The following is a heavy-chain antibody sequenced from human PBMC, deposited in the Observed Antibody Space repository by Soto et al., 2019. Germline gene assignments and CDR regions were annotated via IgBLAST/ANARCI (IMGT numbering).Heavy chain of an antibody. CDR3: ARVLRGYRNAIALNWFDP. J-gene: IGHJ5*02. CDR2: IYYSGST. Sequence: QVQLQESGPGLVKPSQTLSLTCTVSGGSISSGGYYWSWIRQHPGKGLEWIGYIYYSGSTYYNPSLKSRVTLSVDTSKNQFSLKLSSVTAAATAVYYCARVLRGYRNAIALNWFDPWGQGTLVTVSS. CDR1: GGSISSGGYY. V-gene: IGHV4-31*03. D-gene: IGHD5-18*01.